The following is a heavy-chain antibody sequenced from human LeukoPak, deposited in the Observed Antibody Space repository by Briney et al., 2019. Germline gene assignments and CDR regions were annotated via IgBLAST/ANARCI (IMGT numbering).Heavy chain of an antibody. D-gene: IGHD2-2*01. V-gene: IGHV4-31*03. CDR3: ASYQLYIDY. CDR2: IYYSGTT. CDR1: GGSISSGGYY. J-gene: IGHJ4*02. Sequence: SETLSLTCSVSGGSISSGGYYWSWIRQHPGKGLEWIGYIYYSGTTYYNPSIKSRVTISVDTSKNQFSLKLSSVTAADTAVYYCASYQLYIDYWGQGTLVTVSS.